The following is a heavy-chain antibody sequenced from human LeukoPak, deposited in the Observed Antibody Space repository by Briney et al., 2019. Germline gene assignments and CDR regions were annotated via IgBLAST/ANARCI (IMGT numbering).Heavy chain of an antibody. CDR1: GGSFSSYY. D-gene: IGHD5-18*01. CDR3: ARTTEGGYTYDYFYYYYMDV. V-gene: IGHV4-59*01. J-gene: IGHJ6*03. CDR2: IYYSGST. Sequence: SETLSLTCTVSGGSFSSYYWSWIRQPPGKGLVWIGYIYYSGSTNYNPSLKSRVTISVDTSKNQFSLKLSSVTAADTAVYYCARTTEGGYTYDYFYYYYMDVWGKGTTVTISS.